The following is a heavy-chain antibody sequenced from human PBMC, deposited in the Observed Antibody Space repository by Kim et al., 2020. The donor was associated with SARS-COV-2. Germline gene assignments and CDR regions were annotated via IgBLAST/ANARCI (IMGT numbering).Heavy chain of an antibody. V-gene: IGHV5-51*01. Sequence: RYKPSFQGQVTISADKSMNTAYLQWSSLKASDTAMYYCVRVSTNTYDLFDTWGQGIMVTVSS. D-gene: IGHD5-18*01. CDR3: VRVSTNTYDLFDT. J-gene: IGHJ4*02.